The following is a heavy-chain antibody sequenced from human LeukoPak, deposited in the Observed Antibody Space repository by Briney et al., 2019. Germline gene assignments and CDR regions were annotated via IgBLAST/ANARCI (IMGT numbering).Heavy chain of an antibody. V-gene: IGHV1-69*02. Sequence: SVKVSCKASGGTFSSYTISWVRQAPGQGLEWMGRIIPILDIANYAQKFQGRVTITADKSTSTAYMELSSLRSEDTAVYYCASPDWGSVNAFDIWGQGTMVTVSS. CDR1: GGTFSSYT. J-gene: IGHJ3*02. CDR3: ASPDWGSVNAFDI. D-gene: IGHD7-27*01. CDR2: IIPILDIA.